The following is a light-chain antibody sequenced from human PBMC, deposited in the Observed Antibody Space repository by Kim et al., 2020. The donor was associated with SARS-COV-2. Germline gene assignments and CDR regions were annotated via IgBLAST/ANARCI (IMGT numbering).Light chain of an antibody. J-gene: IGLJ1*01. CDR3: QAWDSSTAV. CDR1: KLGDKY. Sequence: SYELTQPPSVSVSPGQTASITCSGDKLGDKYACWYQQKPGQSPVLVIYQDSKRPSGIPERFSGSNSGNTATLTISGTQAMDEADYYCQAWDSSTAVFGTGP. CDR2: QDS. V-gene: IGLV3-1*01.